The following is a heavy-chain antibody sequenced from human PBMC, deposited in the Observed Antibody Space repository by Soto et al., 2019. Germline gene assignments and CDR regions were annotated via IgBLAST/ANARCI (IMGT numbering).Heavy chain of an antibody. V-gene: IGHV3-23*01. CDR3: AKDPPAPWAAHWVDP. Sequence: EEQVSESGGGLVQPGGSLRLSCAASGFNFNTFAMSWIRQAPGKGLEWVSHISSSGGSRDYADSVRGRFTVSRDNSKNALFLQMNSLRDEDTATYYCAKDPPAPWAAHWVDPWGTGTLVTVSS. CDR1: GFNFNTFA. CDR2: ISSSGGSR. D-gene: IGHD7-27*01. J-gene: IGHJ5*02.